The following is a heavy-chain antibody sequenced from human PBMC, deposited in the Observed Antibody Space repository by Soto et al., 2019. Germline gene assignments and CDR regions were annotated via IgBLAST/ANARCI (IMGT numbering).Heavy chain of an antibody. CDR3: AKAPGIIVAGFDY. V-gene: IGHV3-30-3*01. Sequence: PGGSLRLSCAASGFSFTSYNINWVRQAPGKGLEWVAVISYDGSNKYYADSVKGRFTISRDNSKNTVYLQMNSLRADDTAVYYCAKAPGIIVAGFDYWGQGTPVPISS. D-gene: IGHD6-19*01. J-gene: IGHJ4*02. CDR2: ISYDGSNK. CDR1: GFSFTSYN.